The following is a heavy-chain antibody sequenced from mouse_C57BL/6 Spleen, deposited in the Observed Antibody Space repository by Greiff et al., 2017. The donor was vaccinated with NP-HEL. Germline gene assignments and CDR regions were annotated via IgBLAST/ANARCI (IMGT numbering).Heavy chain of an antibody. CDR3: ARASSGPYFDY. D-gene: IGHD3-2*02. CDR2: ISYDGSN. V-gene: IGHV3-6*01. Sequence: EVKLMESGPGLVKPSQSLSLTCSVTGYSITSGYYWNWIRQFPGNKLEWMGYISYDGSNNYNPSLKNRISITRDTSKNQFFLKLNSVTTEDTATYYCARASSGPYFDYWGQGTTLTVSS. CDR1: GYSITSGYY. J-gene: IGHJ2*01.